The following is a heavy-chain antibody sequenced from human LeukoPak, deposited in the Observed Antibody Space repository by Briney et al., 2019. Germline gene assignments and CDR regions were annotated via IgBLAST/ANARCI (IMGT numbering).Heavy chain of an antibody. D-gene: IGHD2-21*01. CDR2: IYYSGST. J-gene: IGHJ5*02. CDR1: GGSISSSSYY. Sequence: PSETLSLTCTVSGGSISSSSYYWGWIRQPPGKGLEWIGSIYYSGSTYYNPSLKSRVTISVDTSKNQFSLKLSSVTAADTAVYYCARRVRNWFDPWGQGTLVTVSS. CDR3: ARRVRNWFDP. V-gene: IGHV4-39*01.